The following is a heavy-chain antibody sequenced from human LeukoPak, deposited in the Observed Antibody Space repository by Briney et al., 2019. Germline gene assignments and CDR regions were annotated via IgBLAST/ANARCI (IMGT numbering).Heavy chain of an antibody. J-gene: IGHJ6*03. V-gene: IGHV4-39*07. CDR3: ARVYHGWPVYYYYYMDV. CDR2: IYYSGST. D-gene: IGHD2-15*01. CDR1: GGSISSSSYY. Sequence: PSETLSLTCTVSGGSISSSSYYWGWIRQPPGKGLEWIGSIYYSGSTYYNPSLKSRVTISVDTSKNQFSLKLSSVTAADTAVYYCARVYHGWPVYYYYYMDVWGKGTTVTISS.